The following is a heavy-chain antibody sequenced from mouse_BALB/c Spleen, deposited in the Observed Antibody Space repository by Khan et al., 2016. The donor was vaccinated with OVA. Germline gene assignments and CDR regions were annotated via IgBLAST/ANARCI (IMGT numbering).Heavy chain of an antibody. CDR1: GFSLTSYG. V-gene: IGHV2-9*02. CDR2: IWAGGST. CDR3: ARDTTATPY. J-gene: IGHJ3*01. Sequence: QVQLKESGPGLVAPSQSLSITCTVSGFSLTSYGVHWVRQPPGKGLEWLGIIWAGGSTNYYSALMSRLSISKDNSKSQVFLKMNSLQTDDTAMYYCARDTTATPYWGQGTLVTVSA. D-gene: IGHD1-2*01.